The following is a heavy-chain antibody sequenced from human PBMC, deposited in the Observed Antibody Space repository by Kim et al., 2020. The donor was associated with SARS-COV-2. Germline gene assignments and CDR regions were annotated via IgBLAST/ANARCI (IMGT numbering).Heavy chain of an antibody. Sequence: GGSLRLSCVASGFIFSSYGMHWVRQAPGKGLEWVAVIWYDGSNKYYPDSVKGRFTISRDNSKNTLYLQMNSLRAEDTGVYYCAKTMVRGVSPALFDNWGQGTLVTVSS. D-gene: IGHD3-10*01. CDR2: IWYDGSNK. CDR1: GFIFSSYG. V-gene: IGHV3-33*06. CDR3: AKTMVRGVSPALFDN. J-gene: IGHJ4*02.